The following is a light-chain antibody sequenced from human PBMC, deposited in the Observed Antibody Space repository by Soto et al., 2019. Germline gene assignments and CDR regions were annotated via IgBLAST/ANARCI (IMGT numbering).Light chain of an antibody. CDR1: SSDIGSYNF. CDR3: SSYKSTNTPPPLV. V-gene: IGLV2-14*01. Sequence: QSVLTQPASVSGSPGQSITISCTGTSSDIGSYNFVSWYQHHPGKAPKLLIYEVSYRPSGISDRFSGSKSANTASLTISGLQAEDEADYFFSSYKSTNTPPPLVFGSGTKVTVL. CDR2: EVS. J-gene: IGLJ1*01.